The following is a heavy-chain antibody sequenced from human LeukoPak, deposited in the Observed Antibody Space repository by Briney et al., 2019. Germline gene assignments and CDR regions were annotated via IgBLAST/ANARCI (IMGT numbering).Heavy chain of an antibody. CDR1: GYTFTSYG. V-gene: IGHV1-18*01. CDR2: ISVYNGNT. J-gene: IGHJ4*02. Sequence: GASVKVSCKASGYTFTSYGISWVRQAPGQGLEWMGWISVYNGNTNYAQKLQGRVTMTTDTSTSTAYMELRSLRSDDTAVYYCAREAKGSGWSTFDYWGQGTLVTVSS. D-gene: IGHD6-19*01. CDR3: AREAKGSGWSTFDY.